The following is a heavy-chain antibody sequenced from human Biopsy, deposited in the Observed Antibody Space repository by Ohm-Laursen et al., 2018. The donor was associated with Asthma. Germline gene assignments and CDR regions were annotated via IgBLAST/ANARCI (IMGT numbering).Heavy chain of an antibody. CDR1: GGYMRSGNYY. V-gene: IGHV4-39*01. CDR3: VRGSSSWHHGPFHYHYGLDV. CDR2: IYYSGTT. J-gene: IGHJ6*02. D-gene: IGHD6-13*01. Sequence: GTLSLTCCLSSGSGGYMRSGNYYWGWIRQPPGKGLEWIGSIYYSGTTYYNPSLEGRVTVSADTSKSQFSLKLTSVTAADTAVYYCVRGSSSWHHGPFHYHYGLDVWGQGTTATVSS.